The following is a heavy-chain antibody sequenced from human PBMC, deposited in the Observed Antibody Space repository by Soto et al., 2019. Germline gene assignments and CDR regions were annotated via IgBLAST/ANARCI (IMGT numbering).Heavy chain of an antibody. CDR3: ARGLATLPVFAFDV. CDR1: GISLSTSGVG. D-gene: IGHD6-6*01. V-gene: IGHV2-5*01. CDR2: IYWNDDK. J-gene: IGHJ3*01. Sequence: SGPTLVNPTQTLTLTCSLSGISLSTSGVGLGWIRQTPGKALEWLALIYWNDDKHYSPSLKSRLTITKDTSKNQAVLTMTNMDPVDTATYYCARGLATLPVFAFDVWGQWTVVTVSS.